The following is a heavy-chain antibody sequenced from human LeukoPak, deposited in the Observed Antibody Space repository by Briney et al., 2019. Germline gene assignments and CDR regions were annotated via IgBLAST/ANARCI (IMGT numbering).Heavy chain of an antibody. CDR1: GFTFSSYA. CDR3: ARRPGGWFDP. J-gene: IGHJ5*02. CDR2: ISGSGGST. Sequence: GGSLRLSCAASGFTFSSYAMSWVRQAPGKGLEWVSAISGSGGSTYYADSVKGRFTISRDNSESKLYLQMNSLGDEDTAVYFCARRPGGWFDPWGPGTLVTVSS. V-gene: IGHV3-23*01. D-gene: IGHD3-10*01.